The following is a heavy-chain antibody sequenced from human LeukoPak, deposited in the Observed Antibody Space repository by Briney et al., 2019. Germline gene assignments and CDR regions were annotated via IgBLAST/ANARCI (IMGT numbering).Heavy chain of an antibody. J-gene: IGHJ3*02. D-gene: IGHD3-3*01. Sequence: ASVKVSCKASGYTFTSYGISWVRQAPGQGLEWMGWISAYNGNTNYAQKLQGRVTMTTDTSTSTAYMELRSLRSDDTAVCYCARSTVLRFLEWLGGYDAFDIWGQGTMVTVSS. V-gene: IGHV1-18*01. CDR3: ARSTVLRFLEWLGGYDAFDI. CDR1: GYTFTSYG. CDR2: ISAYNGNT.